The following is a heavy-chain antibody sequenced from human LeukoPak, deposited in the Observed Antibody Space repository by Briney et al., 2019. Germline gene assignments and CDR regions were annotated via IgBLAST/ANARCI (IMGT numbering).Heavy chain of an antibody. CDR1: GFTFSSYS. D-gene: IGHD5-24*01. Sequence: GGSLRLSCAASGFTFSSYSMNWVRQAPGKGLEWVSLITTNSAYIYYADSVKGRFTISRDNSKNTLYLVMNSLRVDDTAVYYCAKAVDLATISVDIWGQGTMVTVSS. CDR2: ITTNSAYI. V-gene: IGHV3-21*04. CDR3: AKAVDLATISVDI. J-gene: IGHJ3*02.